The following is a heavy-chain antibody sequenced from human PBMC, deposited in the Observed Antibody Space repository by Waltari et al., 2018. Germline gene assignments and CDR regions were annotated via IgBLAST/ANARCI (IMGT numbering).Heavy chain of an antibody. CDR3: ARAGSGWSGDY. Sequence: QVQLQESGPGLVKPSETLSLTCAVSGGSISGYYWTWIRQPPGKGLEWIGSIGGGSGSTEYNPSLKGRVTFSRDTSKNQLSLKLTSVTAADTAVYYCARAGSGWSGDYWGQGVLVTVSS. CDR1: GGSISGYY. V-gene: IGHV4-59*12. J-gene: IGHJ4*02. D-gene: IGHD6-13*01. CDR2: IGGGSGST.